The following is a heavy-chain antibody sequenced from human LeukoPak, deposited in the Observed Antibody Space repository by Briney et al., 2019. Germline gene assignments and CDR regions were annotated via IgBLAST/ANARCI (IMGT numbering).Heavy chain of an antibody. CDR1: GGSISSDY. CDR2: IYYSGST. V-gene: IGHV4-59*01. CDR3: ARSGTTSGAYY. J-gene: IGHJ4*02. D-gene: IGHD1-7*01. Sequence: SETLSLTCTVSGGSISSDYWSWIRQPPGKGLEWIGYIYYSGSTNYNPSLKSRVTISVDTSKNQFSLKLSSVTAADTAVYYCARSGTTSGAYYWGQGTLVTVSS.